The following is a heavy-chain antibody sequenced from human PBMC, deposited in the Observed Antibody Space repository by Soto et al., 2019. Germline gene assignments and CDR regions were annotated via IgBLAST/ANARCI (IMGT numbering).Heavy chain of an antibody. CDR1: GYTFTSYG. D-gene: IGHD6-13*01. V-gene: IGHV1-69*13. J-gene: IGHJ6*02. Sequence: ASVKVSCKASGYTFTSYGISWVRQAPGQGLEWMGWISAFYGKANYAQEFQGRVTITADESTSTAYMELSSLRSEDTAVYYCARKGIANYGMDVWGQGTTVTVSS. CDR2: ISAFYGKA. CDR3: ARKGIANYGMDV.